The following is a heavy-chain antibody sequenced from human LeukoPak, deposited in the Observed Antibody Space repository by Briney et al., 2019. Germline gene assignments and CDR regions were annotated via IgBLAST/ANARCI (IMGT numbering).Heavy chain of an antibody. V-gene: IGHV3-30-3*01. D-gene: IGHD6-6*01. CDR2: ISYDGSNK. CDR3: ARDLSPTPSIAARPWGYYFDY. J-gene: IGHJ4*02. Sequence: PGGSLRLSCAASGFTFSSYAMHWVRQAPGKGLEWVAVISYDGSNKYYADSVKGRFTISRDNSKNTLYLQMNSLRAEDTAVYYCARDLSPTPSIAARPWGYYFDYWGQGTLVTVSS. CDR1: GFTFSSYA.